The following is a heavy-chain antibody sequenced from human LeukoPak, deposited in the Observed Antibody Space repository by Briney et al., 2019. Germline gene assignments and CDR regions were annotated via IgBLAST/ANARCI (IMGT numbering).Heavy chain of an antibody. CDR3: AKFQANYYDSSGYGCFDY. D-gene: IGHD3-22*01. CDR1: GFTFSSYW. V-gene: IGHV3-74*01. CDR2: INTDGSST. J-gene: IGHJ4*02. Sequence: PGGSLRLSCAASGFTFSSYWLHWVRHAPGKGLVWVSRINTDGSSTIYADSVKGRFTISRDNAKNTLYLQMNSLRAEDTAVYYCAKFQANYYDSSGYGCFDYWGQGVLVTVSS.